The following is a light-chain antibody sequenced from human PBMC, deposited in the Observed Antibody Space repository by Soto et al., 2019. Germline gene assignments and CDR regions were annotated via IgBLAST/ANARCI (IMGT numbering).Light chain of an antibody. CDR1: SSNIGSNF. CDR3: AAWDDSLSGVV. J-gene: IGLJ2*01. CDR2: RNN. V-gene: IGLV1-47*01. Sequence: QSVLTQPPSASGTPGQRVTISCSGSSSNIGSNFIYWYQQLPGTAPKLLIYRNNERPSGVPDRFSGSKSGTSASLAISGLRSEYEADYHCAAWDDSLSGVVFGGGTKVTVL.